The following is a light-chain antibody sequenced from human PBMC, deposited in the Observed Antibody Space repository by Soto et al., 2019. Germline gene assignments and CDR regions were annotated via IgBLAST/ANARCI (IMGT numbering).Light chain of an antibody. CDR2: GAS. V-gene: IGKV1-5*01. CDR1: QNIDSW. J-gene: IGKJ5*01. CDR3: QQYVSPPIT. Sequence: DIRMTQSPSTLSASVGDRVTITCRASQNIDSWLAWYQQKPGKAPKIMIYGASSRATGIPDRFSGSGSGTDFTLTISRLEPEDFAVYYCQQYVSPPITFGQGTRLEIK.